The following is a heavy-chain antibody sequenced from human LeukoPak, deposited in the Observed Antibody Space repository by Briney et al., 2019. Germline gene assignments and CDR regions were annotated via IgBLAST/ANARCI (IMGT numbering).Heavy chain of an antibody. CDR2: IIPIFGTA. CDR3: ARILYCSGGSCYDY. Sequence: SVKVSCKASGGTFSSYAISWVRQAPGQGLEWMGGIIPIFGTANYAQKFQGRVTMTRDTSISTAYMELSRLRSDDTAVYYCARILYCSGGSCYDYWGQGTLVTVSS. J-gene: IGHJ4*02. CDR1: GGTFSSYA. D-gene: IGHD2-15*01. V-gene: IGHV1-69*05.